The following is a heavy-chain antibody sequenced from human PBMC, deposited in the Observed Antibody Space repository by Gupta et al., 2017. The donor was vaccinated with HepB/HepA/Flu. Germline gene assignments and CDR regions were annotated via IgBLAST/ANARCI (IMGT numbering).Heavy chain of an antibody. CDR3: ANADGGSF. D-gene: IGHD1-26*01. V-gene: IGHV3-7*01. Sequence: EVQLVESGGDLVQPGGSLRLSCPASGVSLNNSWMMWVRQAPGKGLEWGATMRDAGSAKHYVDSVYYSDPAKGRFTFSRDNADNSLHLQMNSLRVEDTAVYYCANADGGSFWGQGTLVTVSS. CDR1: GVSLNNSW. CDR2: MRDAGSAK. J-gene: IGHJ4*02.